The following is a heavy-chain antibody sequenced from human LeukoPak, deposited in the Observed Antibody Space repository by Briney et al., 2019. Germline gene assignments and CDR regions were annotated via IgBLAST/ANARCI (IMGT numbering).Heavy chain of an antibody. V-gene: IGHV4-34*01. J-gene: IGHJ6*02. CDR3: ARGGLIGGRHYYYYYGMDV. D-gene: IGHD2-15*01. CDR2: INHSGST. Sequence: KPSATLSLTCAVYGGSFSGYYWSGIRPPPGKGLEWIGEINHSGSTNYNPSLKSRVTISVDTSKNQFSLKLSSVTAADTAVYYCARGGLIGGRHYYYYYGMDVWGQGTTVTVSS. CDR1: GGSFSGYY.